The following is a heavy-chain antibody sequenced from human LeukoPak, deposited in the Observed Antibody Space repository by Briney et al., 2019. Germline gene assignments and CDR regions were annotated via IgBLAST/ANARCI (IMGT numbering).Heavy chain of an antibody. CDR1: GGSISSSSYY. CDR2: IYYSGST. Sequence: SETLSLTCTVSGGSISSSSYYWGWIRQPPGKGLEWIGSIYYSGSTYYNPSLKSRVTISVDTSKNQFSLKLTSVTAADTAVYYGARLVVTHHYFDYWGQGTLVTVSS. J-gene: IGHJ4*02. D-gene: IGHD4-23*01. V-gene: IGHV4-39*01. CDR3: ARLVVTHHYFDY.